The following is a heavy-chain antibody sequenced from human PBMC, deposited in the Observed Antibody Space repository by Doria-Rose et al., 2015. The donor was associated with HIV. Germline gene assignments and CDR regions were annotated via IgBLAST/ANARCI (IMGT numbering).Heavy chain of an antibody. CDR2: INYSGST. J-gene: IGHJ4*02. V-gene: IGHV4-34*01. D-gene: IGHD6-6*01. CDR3: ARERPRLDY. Sequence: RQPPGKGLEWIGEINYSGSTNYSPSLKSRVTISVDTSKIQFSLKLSSVTAADTAVYYCARERPRLDYWGQGTLVTVSS.